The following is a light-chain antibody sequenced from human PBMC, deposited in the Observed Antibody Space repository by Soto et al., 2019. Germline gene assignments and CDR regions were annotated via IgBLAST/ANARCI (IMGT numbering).Light chain of an antibody. CDR2: AAS. J-gene: IGKJ5*01. Sequence: DIQMTHSPSSLSASVGAIVTITFRASQSISRDINRYQEKSRKAPKLLIYAASSLQSGVPSRFSGRGSGTDVTLTISSLQPEDFATYYCKQSYGTHNFGQGTRLEIK. V-gene: IGKV1-39*01. CDR3: KQSYGTHN. CDR1: QSISRD.